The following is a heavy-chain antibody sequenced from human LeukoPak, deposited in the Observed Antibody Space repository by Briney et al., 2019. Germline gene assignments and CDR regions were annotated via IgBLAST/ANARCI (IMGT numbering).Heavy chain of an antibody. CDR2: IYYSGST. V-gene: IGHV4-59*01. CDR1: GGSISSYY. J-gene: IGHJ4*02. Sequence: SETLSLTCTVSGGSISSYYWSWIRQPPGKGLEWIGYIYYSGSTNYNPSLKSRVTISVDTAKGHFSLKLNSVTAADRAIYFCARGGYYFDSWGQGTLVSVSS. CDR3: ARGGYYFDS.